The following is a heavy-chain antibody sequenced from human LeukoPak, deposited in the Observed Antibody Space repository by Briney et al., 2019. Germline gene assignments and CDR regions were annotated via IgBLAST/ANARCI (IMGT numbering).Heavy chain of an antibody. V-gene: IGHV3-33*06. J-gene: IGHJ6*03. CDR2: IWYDGSNR. CDR3: ANQLEYYMDV. Sequence: GGSLRLSCAASGFTFSSYGMHWVRQAPGKGLEWVAVIWYDGSNRYYADSVKGRFTISRDNSKNTLYLQMNSLRAEDTAVYYCANQLEYYMDVWGKGTTVTVSS. CDR1: GFTFSSYG. D-gene: IGHD3-10*01.